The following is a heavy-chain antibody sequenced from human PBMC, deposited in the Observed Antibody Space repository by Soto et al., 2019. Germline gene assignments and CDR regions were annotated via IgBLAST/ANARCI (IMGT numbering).Heavy chain of an antibody. D-gene: IGHD1-7*01. Sequence: QVQLVQSGAEVKKPGASVKVSCKASGYTFTSYAMHWVRQVPGQRLEWMGWINAGNGNTKYSQKFQGRVTITRDTSASTAYMELSSLRSEDTAVYYCARGVITVTTSHYYYYMDVWGKGTTVTVSS. V-gene: IGHV1-3*01. CDR3: ARGVITVTTSHYYYYMDV. CDR2: INAGNGNT. J-gene: IGHJ6*03. CDR1: GYTFTSYA.